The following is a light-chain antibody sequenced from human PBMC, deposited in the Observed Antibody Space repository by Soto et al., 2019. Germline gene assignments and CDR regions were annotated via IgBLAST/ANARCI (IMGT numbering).Light chain of an antibody. CDR3: TSFTSSSTWV. V-gene: IGLV2-14*01. Sequence: QSVLTQPASVSGSPGQSITISCTGTSSDVGGYNYVSWYRQDPGKAPKLMIYDVDKRPSGLSNRLSGSKSGNTASLTISGLQAEDEADYYCTSFTSSSTWVFGGGTKVTVL. J-gene: IGLJ3*02. CDR1: SSDVGGYNY. CDR2: DVD.